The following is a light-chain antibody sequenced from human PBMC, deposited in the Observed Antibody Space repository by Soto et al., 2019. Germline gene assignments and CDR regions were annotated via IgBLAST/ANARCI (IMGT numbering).Light chain of an antibody. V-gene: IGKV4-1*01. CDR3: QQFSSYPLT. CDR1: QSVLYSSNNKNY. CDR2: DAS. Sequence: DIVLTQSPDSLAVPLGERSTINCKSSQSVLYSSNNKNYLAWYQQKPGQAPRLLIYDASSRATGIPDRFSGGGSGTDFTLTISRLEPEDFAVYYCQQFSSYPLTFGGGTKVDIK. J-gene: IGKJ4*01.